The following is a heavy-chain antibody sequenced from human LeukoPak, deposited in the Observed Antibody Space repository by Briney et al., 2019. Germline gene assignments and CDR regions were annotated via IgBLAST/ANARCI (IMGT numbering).Heavy chain of an antibody. J-gene: IGHJ4*02. D-gene: IGHD2-21*01. Sequence: ASVKVSCKASGYTFTSYGISWVRQAPGQGLEWMGWISAYNGNTNFAQKLQGRVTMTTDSSTGTAYMELRSLRSDDTAVYYCARIAYCGGDCYTTYFDYWGQGTLVTVSS. CDR2: ISAYNGNT. CDR1: GYTFTSYG. V-gene: IGHV1-18*01. CDR3: ARIAYCGGDCYTTYFDY.